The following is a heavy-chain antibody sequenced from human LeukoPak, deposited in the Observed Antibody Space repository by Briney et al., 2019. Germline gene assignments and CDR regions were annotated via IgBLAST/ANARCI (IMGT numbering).Heavy chain of an antibody. J-gene: IGHJ3*02. V-gene: IGHV4-59*08. CDR1: GGSISSYY. CDR2: IYYSGST. CDR3: ARHASGDNGNAFDI. Sequence: PSETLSLTCTVSGGSISSYYWSWIRQPPGKGLEWIGYIYYSGSTSYNPSLKSRVTISVDTSKNQFSLKLNSVTAADTAVYYCARHASGDNGNAFDIWGQGTMVTVSS. D-gene: IGHD4-17*01.